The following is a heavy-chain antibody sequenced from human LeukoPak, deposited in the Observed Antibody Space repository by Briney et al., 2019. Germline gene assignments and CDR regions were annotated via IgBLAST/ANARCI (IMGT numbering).Heavy chain of an antibody. V-gene: IGHV3-23*01. J-gene: IGHJ4*02. CDR1: GFTFSSYA. CDR2: ISGSGGST. D-gene: IGHD3-3*01. CDR3: AKDPSGKVRFLEWFVDY. Sequence: GGSLRLSCAASGFTFSSYAMSWVRQAPGKGLEWVSAISGSGGSTYYADSVKGRFTISRDNSKNTLYLQMNSQRAEDTAVYYCAKDPSGKVRFLEWFVDYWGQGTLVTVSS.